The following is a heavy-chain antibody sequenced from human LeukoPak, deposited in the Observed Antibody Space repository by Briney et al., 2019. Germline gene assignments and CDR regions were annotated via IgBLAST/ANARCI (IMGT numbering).Heavy chain of an antibody. CDR1: GFTFDDYG. CDR2: INWNGGST. J-gene: IGHJ4*02. CDR3: ARMYYYDSSGSDY. Sequence: GESLRLSCAASGFTFDDYGMSWVRHAPGKGLEWVSGINWNGGSTGYADSVKGRFTISRDNAKNSLYLQMNSLRAEDTALYYCARMYYYDSSGSDYWGQGTLVTVSS. V-gene: IGHV3-20*04. D-gene: IGHD3-22*01.